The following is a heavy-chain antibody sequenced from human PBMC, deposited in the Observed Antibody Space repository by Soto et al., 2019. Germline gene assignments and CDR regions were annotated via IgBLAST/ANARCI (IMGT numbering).Heavy chain of an antibody. CDR2: ISYDGSNK. CDR1: GFTFSSYG. J-gene: IGHJ4*02. CDR3: AKDRYSGYDDRDPYDY. D-gene: IGHD5-12*01. Sequence: GGSLRLSCAASGFTFSSYGMHWVRQAPGKGLEWVAVISYDGSNKYYADSVKGRFTISRDNSKNTLYLQMNGLRAEDTAVYYCAKDRYSGYDDRDPYDYWGQGTLVTVSS. V-gene: IGHV3-30*18.